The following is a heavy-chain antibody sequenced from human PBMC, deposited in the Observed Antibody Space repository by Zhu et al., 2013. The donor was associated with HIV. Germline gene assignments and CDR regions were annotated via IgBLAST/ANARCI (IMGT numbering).Heavy chain of an antibody. CDR1: GFTFSRYW. V-gene: IGHV3-74*02. D-gene: IGHD3-22*01. J-gene: IGHJ4*02. CDR3: LERGLVLTMTP. CDR2: VRSNDFDS. Sequence: EVQLLESGGGLVQPGGSLRLSCAASGFTFSRYWMHWIRQAPGKGLMWVSVVRSNDFDSTYADSVKGRFIISRDNAKNTVYLQMNSLRVEDTAVYLLLERGLVLTMTPWGQGTLVTVSS.